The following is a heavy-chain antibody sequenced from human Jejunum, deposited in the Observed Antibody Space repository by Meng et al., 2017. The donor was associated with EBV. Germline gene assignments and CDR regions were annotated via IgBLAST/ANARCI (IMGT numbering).Heavy chain of an antibody. V-gene: IGHV4-61*01. D-gene: IGHD5-12*01. CDR3: AGLRYSGYDRAFDY. J-gene: IGHJ4*02. CDR1: GGSVNSGNVY. Sequence: QLQLPGSGPGLVKPSETLSLTCTVSGGSVNSGNVYWSWIRQPPGKGLEWIGYIYYSGSTNYIPSLKSRVTISLDTSKNQFSLKLSSVTAADTAVYYCAGLRYSGYDRAFDYWGQGALVTVSS. CDR2: IYYSGST.